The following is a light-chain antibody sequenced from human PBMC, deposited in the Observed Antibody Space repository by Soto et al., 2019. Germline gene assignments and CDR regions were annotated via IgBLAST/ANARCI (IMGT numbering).Light chain of an antibody. J-gene: IGLJ1*01. CDR2: DDN. Sequence: QSVLTQPPSVSAAPGQKVTISRSGSSSNIGGNSVSWYQQLPGTAPKLLIYDDNKRPSGIPDRFSGSKSGTSATLGITGFQTGDEADYYCGSWDSSLSAYVFGTGTKVPS. V-gene: IGLV1-51*01. CDR1: SSNIGGNS. CDR3: GSWDSSLSAYV.